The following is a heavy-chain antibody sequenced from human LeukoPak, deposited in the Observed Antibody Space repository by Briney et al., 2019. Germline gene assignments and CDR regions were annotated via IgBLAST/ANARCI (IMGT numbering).Heavy chain of an antibody. V-gene: IGHV3-30*02. CDR1: GFIFSNCG. CDR2: IRYDGSNK. Sequence: GGSLRLSCAASGFIFSNCGMYWVRQAPGKGLEWVAFIRYDGSNKYYADSVKGRFTISRDNSKNTLYLQMNSLRAEDTAVYYCGRDPNGDYIGAFDMWGQGTVVTVSS. CDR3: GRDPNGDYIGAFDM. J-gene: IGHJ3*02. D-gene: IGHD4-17*01.